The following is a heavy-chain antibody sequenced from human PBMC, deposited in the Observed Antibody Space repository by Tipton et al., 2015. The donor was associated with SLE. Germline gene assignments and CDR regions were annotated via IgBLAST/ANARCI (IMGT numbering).Heavy chain of an antibody. V-gene: IGHV1-69*01. Sequence: QLVQSGAEVKKPGSSVKVSCKASGGTFSSYAISWVRQAPGQGLEWMGGIIPILGSANSAQKFQGGVTITPDESTSTAYMELSSLRSEDHAVYYCARDCSGGGCYPDAFDIWGQGTMGTVSS. D-gene: IGHD2-15*01. CDR3: ARDCSGGGCYPDAFDI. CDR1: GGTFSSYA. CDR2: IIPILGSA. J-gene: IGHJ3*02.